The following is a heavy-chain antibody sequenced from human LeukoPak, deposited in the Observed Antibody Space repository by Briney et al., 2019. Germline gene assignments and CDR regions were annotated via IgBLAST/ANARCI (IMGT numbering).Heavy chain of an antibody. CDR2: ISYDGSNK. D-gene: IGHD4-23*01. J-gene: IGHJ4*02. CDR1: GFTFSSYG. Sequence: GGTLRLSCAASGFTFSSYGMHWVRKAPGKGLEWVAVISYDGSNKYYADSVKGRFTISRDNSKNTLYLQMNSLRAEDTAVYYCAKGLRWVDYWGQGTLVTVSS. V-gene: IGHV3-30*18. CDR3: AKGLRWVDY.